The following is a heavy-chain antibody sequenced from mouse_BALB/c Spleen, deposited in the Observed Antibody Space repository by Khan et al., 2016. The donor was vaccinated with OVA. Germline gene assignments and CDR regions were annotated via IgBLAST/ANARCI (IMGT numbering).Heavy chain of an antibody. V-gene: IGHV1S137*01. CDR2: ISTNYGDA. CDR3: VRGGKFAY. J-gene: IGHJ3*01. D-gene: IGHD1-1*02. Sequence: QVQLQQSGAELVRPGVSVKISCKASGYTFTDYAMHWVKQRHAKSLEWIGVISTNYGDADYNQKFQGKASMTVDRSSSTVYTELARVTSEDSAIYYCVRGGKFAYWGQGTLVTVSA. CDR1: GYTFTDYA.